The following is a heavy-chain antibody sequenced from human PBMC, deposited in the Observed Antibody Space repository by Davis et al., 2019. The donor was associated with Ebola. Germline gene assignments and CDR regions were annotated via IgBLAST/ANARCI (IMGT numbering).Heavy chain of an antibody. D-gene: IGHD1-20*01. CDR2: IYTGDSDT. J-gene: IGHJ3*01. V-gene: IGHV5-51*01. CDR3: TSLRRTITGMDDGFDL. Sequence: GESLKISCKASENTFTTYWIGWVRQMPGKGLEWMGLIYTGDSDTRISPSFRGRVTISADKSTRTAYLQWGSLRASDTAMYYCTSLRRTITGMDDGFDLWGQGTMVTVSS. CDR1: ENTFTTYW.